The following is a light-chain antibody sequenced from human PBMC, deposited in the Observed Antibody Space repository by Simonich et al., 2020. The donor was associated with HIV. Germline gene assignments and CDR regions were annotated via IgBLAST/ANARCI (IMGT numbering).Light chain of an antibody. CDR2: AAS. CDR1: QYIRSY. J-gene: IGKJ1*01. V-gene: IGKV1-39*01. CDR3: QQTYNTPPWT. Sequence: DIQMTQSPSSLSASVGDRVTITCRASQYIRSYLNWFQQKPGKAPKLLISAASSLQSGVPSRFSGSGAGTDFTLTISSLQPEDFTTYYCQQTYNTPPWTFGQGTKVEIK.